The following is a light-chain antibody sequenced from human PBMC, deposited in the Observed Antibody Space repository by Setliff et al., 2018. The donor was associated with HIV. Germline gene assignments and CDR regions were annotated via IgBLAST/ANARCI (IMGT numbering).Light chain of an antibody. CDR2: DVG. J-gene: IGLJ1*01. CDR3: SSSRSSTIEV. V-gene: IGLV2-14*01. CDR1: SSDVGGYNY. Sequence: QSALAQPASVSGSPGQSITISCTGTSSDVGGYNYVSWYQQHPGKAPKLMIYDVGKRPSRVSDRFSGSKSGNTASLTISGLQAEDEADYYCSSSRSSTIEVFGTGTKVTVL.